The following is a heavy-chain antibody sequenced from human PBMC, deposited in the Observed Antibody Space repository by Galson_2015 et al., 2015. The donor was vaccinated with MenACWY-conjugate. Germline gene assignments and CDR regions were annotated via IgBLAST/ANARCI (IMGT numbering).Heavy chain of an antibody. J-gene: IGHJ6*02. CDR3: AREIVVAPAASWGDYYYGMDV. V-gene: IGHV1-3*01. CDR1: GYTFTNYA. Sequence: SCKASGYTFTNYAMHWVRQAPGQRLEWMGWINAGNGNTKYSQKFQGRVTITSDTSASTAYMELSSPRSEDTAVYYCAREIVVAPAASWGDYYYGMDVWGQGTTVTVSS. CDR2: INAGNGNT. D-gene: IGHD2-2*01.